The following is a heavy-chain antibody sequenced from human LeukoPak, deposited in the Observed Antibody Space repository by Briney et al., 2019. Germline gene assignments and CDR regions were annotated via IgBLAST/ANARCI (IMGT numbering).Heavy chain of an antibody. CDR2: IYSGGST. V-gene: IGHV3-53*01. CDR1: GFIFSDHY. D-gene: IGHD5-12*01. Sequence: GGSLRLSCAASGFIFSDHYMDWVRQAPGKGLEWVSVIYSGGSTYYADSVKGRFTISRDNSKNTLYLQMNSLRAEDTAVYYCARSLNIVATLDYWGQGTLVTVSS. CDR3: ARSLNIVATLDY. J-gene: IGHJ4*02.